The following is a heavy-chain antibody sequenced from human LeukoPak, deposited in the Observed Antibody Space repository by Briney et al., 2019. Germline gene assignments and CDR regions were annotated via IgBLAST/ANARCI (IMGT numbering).Heavy chain of an antibody. CDR3: AREPGTDYRKYYFDY. Sequence: GGSLRLSCTASVFTFISYGMTWVRQAPYMGLEWVSALYNGGTTYYADSVKGRFTISRDNSKNTVYLQMDSLRAEDTAVYYCAREPGTDYRKYYFDYWGQGTLVTVSS. D-gene: IGHD3/OR15-3a*01. J-gene: IGHJ4*02. CDR1: VFTFISYG. CDR2: LYNGGTT. V-gene: IGHV3-53*01.